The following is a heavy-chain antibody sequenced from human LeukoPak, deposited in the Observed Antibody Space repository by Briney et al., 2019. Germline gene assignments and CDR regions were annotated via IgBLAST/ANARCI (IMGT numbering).Heavy chain of an antibody. V-gene: IGHV3-23*01. CDR3: AKDQGIAAAGNWFDP. J-gene: IGHJ5*02. CDR2: ISGSGGST. D-gene: IGHD6-13*01. CDR1: GFTFSSYA. Sequence: PGGSLRLSCAASGFTFSSYAMSWVRQAPGKGPEWVSAISGSGGSTYYADSVKGRFTISRDNSKNTLYLQMNSLRAEDTAVYYCAKDQGIAAAGNWFDPWGQGTLVTVSS.